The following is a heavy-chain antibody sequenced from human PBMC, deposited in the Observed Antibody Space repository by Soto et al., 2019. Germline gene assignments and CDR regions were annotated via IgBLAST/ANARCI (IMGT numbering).Heavy chain of an antibody. D-gene: IGHD6-13*01. CDR1: GYTFTSYA. J-gene: IGHJ4*02. V-gene: IGHV1-3*01. CDR3: ARDGRSSSWYHPQHNDY. Sequence: ASVKVSGKASGYTFTSYAMHWVRQAPGQRLEWMGWINAGNGNTKYSQKFQGRVTITRDTSASTAYMELSSLRSEDTAVYYCARDGRSSSWYHPQHNDYWGQGTLVTVS. CDR2: INAGNGNT.